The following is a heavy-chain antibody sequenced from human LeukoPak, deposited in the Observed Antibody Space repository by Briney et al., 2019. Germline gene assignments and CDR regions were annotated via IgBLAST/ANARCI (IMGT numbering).Heavy chain of an antibody. CDR1: ELTLSSNW. D-gene: IGHD4/OR15-4a*01. J-gene: IGHJ4*02. V-gene: IGHV3-7*05. CDR2: IKEDGSQK. CDR3: AREALYGGNRGFDY. Sequence: AGGSLRLSCAASELTLSSNWMGWVRQAPGKGLEWVATIKEDGSQKYYVGSVKGRFTISRDNAKYSLYLQMNSLRAEDTAVYYCAREALYGGNRGFDYWGQGILVTVSS.